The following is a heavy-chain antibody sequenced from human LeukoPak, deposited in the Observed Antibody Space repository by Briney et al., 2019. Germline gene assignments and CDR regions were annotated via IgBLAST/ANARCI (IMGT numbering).Heavy chain of an antibody. J-gene: IGHJ4*02. Sequence: GGSLRLSCAASRLTFSSYSMNWVRQAPGKGLEWISYISSGSSTIYYADSVKGRFTISRDNAKNSLYLQMNSLRAEDTAVYYCAKSFWWFGEFSPFDYWGQGTLLTVSS. CDR3: AKSFWWFGEFSPFDY. V-gene: IGHV3-48*01. D-gene: IGHD3-10*01. CDR1: RLTFSSYS. CDR2: ISSGSSTI.